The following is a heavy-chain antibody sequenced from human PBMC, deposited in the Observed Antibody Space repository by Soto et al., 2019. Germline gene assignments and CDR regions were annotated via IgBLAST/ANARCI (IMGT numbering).Heavy chain of an antibody. D-gene: IGHD6-13*01. J-gene: IGHJ3*02. CDR2: IYYSGST. CDR1: GGSISSYY. Sequence: SENLSLTCTVSGGSISSYYWSWIRQPPGKGLEWIGYIYYSGSTNYNPSLKSRVTISVDTSKNQFSLKLSSVTAADTAVYYCARVSRYSSSWRYDAFDIWGQGTMVTVSS. CDR3: ARVSRYSSSWRYDAFDI. V-gene: IGHV4-59*01.